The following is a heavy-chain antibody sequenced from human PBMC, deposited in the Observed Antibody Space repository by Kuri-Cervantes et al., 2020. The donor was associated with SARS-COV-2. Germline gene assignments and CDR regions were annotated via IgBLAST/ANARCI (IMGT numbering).Heavy chain of an antibody. D-gene: IGHD2-15*01. Sequence: SQTLSLTCAVYGGSFSGYYWTWIRQPPGKGLEWIGEINHSGSTNYNPSLKSRVTISVDTSKNQFSLKLSSVTAADTAVYYCARGRYCSGGSCYSGDWYFDLWGRGTLVTVSS. CDR3: ARGRYCSGGSCYSGDWYFDL. CDR1: GGSFSGYY. J-gene: IGHJ2*01. V-gene: IGHV4-34*01. CDR2: INHSGST.